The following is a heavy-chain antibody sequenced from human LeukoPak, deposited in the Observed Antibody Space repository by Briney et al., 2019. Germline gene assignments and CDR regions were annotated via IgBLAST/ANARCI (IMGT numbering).Heavy chain of an antibody. CDR3: ARERSIVGATSFGTFDF. Sequence: ASAKVSCKASGYTFTGYYMHWVRQAPGQGLEWMGWINPNGGGTNYAQKFQGRLTMTRDTSISTAYMELGSLRSDDTAVYFCARERSIVGATSFGTFDFWGQGTLVTVSS. CDR2: INPNGGGT. D-gene: IGHD1-26*01. V-gene: IGHV1-2*02. J-gene: IGHJ4*02. CDR1: GYTFTGYY.